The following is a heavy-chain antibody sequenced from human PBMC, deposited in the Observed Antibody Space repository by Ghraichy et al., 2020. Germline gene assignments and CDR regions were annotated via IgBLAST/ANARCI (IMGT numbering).Heavy chain of an antibody. CDR1: GFTFSSYG. D-gene: IGHD3-22*01. Sequence: LNISCAASGFTFSSYGMHWVRQAPGKGLEWVAVISYDGSNKYYADSVKGRFTISRDNSKNTLYLQMNSLRAEDTAVYYCAKDESSGIWGQGTLVTVSS. V-gene: IGHV3-30*18. J-gene: IGHJ4*02. CDR3: AKDESSGI. CDR2: ISYDGSNK.